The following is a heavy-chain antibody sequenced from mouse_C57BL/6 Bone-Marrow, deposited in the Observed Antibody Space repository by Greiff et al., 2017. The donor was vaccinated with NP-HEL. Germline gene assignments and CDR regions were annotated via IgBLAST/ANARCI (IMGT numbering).Heavy chain of an antibody. CDR2: ISSGSSTI. CDR1: GFTFSDYG. Sequence: DVMLVESGGGLVKPGGSLKLSCAASGFTFSDYGMHWVRQAPEKGLEWVAYISSGSSTIYYADTVKGRFTISRDNAKNTLFLQMTSLRSEDTAMYYCARRRSFLYYFDYWGQGTTLTVSS. J-gene: IGHJ2*01. V-gene: IGHV5-17*01. CDR3: ARRRSFLYYFDY.